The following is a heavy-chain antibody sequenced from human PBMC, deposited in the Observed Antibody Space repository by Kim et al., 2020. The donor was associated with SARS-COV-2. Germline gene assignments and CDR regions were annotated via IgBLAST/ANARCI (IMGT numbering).Heavy chain of an antibody. CDR1: GFTFRTYS. CDR2: ISTNSSFI. V-gene: IGHV3-21*01. Sequence: GGSLRLSCAVSGFTFRTYSMSWLRQAPGKGLEWVASISTNSSFIHYADSPKGRFTISRDNAENSLYLQMNSLRVEDTAMYYCARDPGGWRTWSFDSWGQGTQVTVSS. J-gene: IGHJ4*02. CDR3: ARDPGGWRTWSFDS. D-gene: IGHD3-3*01.